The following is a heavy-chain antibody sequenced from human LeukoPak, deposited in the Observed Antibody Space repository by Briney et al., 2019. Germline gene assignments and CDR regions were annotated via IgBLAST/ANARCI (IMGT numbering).Heavy chain of an antibody. CDR3: VKSGLNLIPVYFVY. D-gene: IGHD1-14*01. CDR2: ISSNGGST. V-gene: IGHV3-64D*06. J-gene: IGHJ4*02. CDR1: GFTLSSFA. Sequence: GGSLRLSCPASGFTLSSFAMRWVRQAPGKGLESVSGISSNGGSTYYADSVKGRFTISRVNSKNTLFLQMSSLRAEDTAVCYCVKSGLNLIPVYFVYWGQGTLVTVSS.